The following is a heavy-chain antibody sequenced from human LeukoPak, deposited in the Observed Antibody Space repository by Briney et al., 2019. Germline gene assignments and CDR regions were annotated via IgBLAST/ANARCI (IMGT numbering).Heavy chain of an antibody. D-gene: IGHD3-16*01. CDR2: MSVEAYV. CDR1: AFTLTGYL. J-gene: IGHJ4*02. V-gene: IGHV3-30-3*01. Sequence: GRCLRLSCAASAFTLTGYLARWVRHDPGKGLEWVAAMSVEAYVYCAESLKDRFTVSRDNSKNMIDLHMNSLRAVDTALYYCVRERELRHLHRSSFDYWGQGTMVTVSS. CDR3: VRERELRHLHRSSFDY.